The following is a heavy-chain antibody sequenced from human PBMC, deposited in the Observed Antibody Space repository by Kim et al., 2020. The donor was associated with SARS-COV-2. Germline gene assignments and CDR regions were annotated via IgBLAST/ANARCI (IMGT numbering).Heavy chain of an antibody. CDR2: IIPIFGTA. CDR1: GGTFSSYA. V-gene: IGHV1-69*13. J-gene: IGHJ4*02. CDR3: AREGVGATYFDY. D-gene: IGHD1-26*01. Sequence: SVKVSCKASGGTFSSYAISWVRQAPGQGLEWMGGIIPIFGTANYAQKFQGRVTITADESTSTAYMELSSLRSEDTAVYYCAREGVGATYFDYWGQGTLVTVSS.